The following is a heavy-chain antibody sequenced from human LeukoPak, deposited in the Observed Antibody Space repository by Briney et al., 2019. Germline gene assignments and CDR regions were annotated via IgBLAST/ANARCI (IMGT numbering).Heavy chain of an antibody. CDR3: ARGKTTTTFGGVIVTDFDY. CDR1: GYTFTSYG. D-gene: IGHD3-16*02. CDR2: TSAYNGNT. J-gene: IGHJ4*02. V-gene: IGHV1-18*01. Sequence: ASVKVSCKASGYTFTSYGISWVRQAPGQGLEWMGWTSAYNGNTNYAQKLQGRVTMTTDTSTSTAYMELRSLRSDDTAVYYCARGKTTTTFGGVIVTDFDYWGQGTLVTVSS.